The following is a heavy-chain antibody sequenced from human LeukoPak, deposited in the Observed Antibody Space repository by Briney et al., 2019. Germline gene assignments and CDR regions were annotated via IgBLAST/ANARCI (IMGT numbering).Heavy chain of an antibody. J-gene: IGHJ3*02. CDR2: IYHSGST. V-gene: IGHV4-4*02. CDR3: SWGIVGAPYAFDI. CDR1: GGSISSSNW. Sequence: PSGTLSLTCAVSGGSISSSNWWSWVRQPPGKGLEWIGEIYHSGSTNYNPSLKSRVTISVDTSKNQFSLKLSSVTAADTAVYYCSWGIVGAPYAFDIWGQGTMVTVSS. D-gene: IGHD1-26*01.